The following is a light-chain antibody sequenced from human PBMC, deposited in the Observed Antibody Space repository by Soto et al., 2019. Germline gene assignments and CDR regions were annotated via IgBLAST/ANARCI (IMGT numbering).Light chain of an antibody. CDR1: QSVSSSY. Sequence: EIVLTQSPGTLSLSPGERATLSCRASQSVSSSYFAWYQQKPGQAPRLLIYGASGRATGSPDRFSGSGSGTDFTLTISRLEPEDFAVYYGQQYGGSPLFTFGPGTKVDIK. CDR3: QQYGGSPLFT. J-gene: IGKJ3*01. CDR2: GAS. V-gene: IGKV3-20*01.